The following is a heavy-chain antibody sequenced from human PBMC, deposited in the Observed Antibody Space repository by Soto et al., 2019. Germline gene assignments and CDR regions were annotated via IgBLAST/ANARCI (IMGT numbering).Heavy chain of an antibody. V-gene: IGHV3-30*18. CDR3: ANGAYYDFWSGPTEDY. CDR1: GVTFSTCV. Sequence: PWGCMRLSCAASGVTFSTCVVHWVRKDPGKGLEWVAVLGYDGSNKFYADSVKGRFTISRDNSKNTLYLQMNSLRAEDTAVYYCANGAYYDFWSGPTEDYWGQGTLVTVAS. CDR2: LGYDGSNK. D-gene: IGHD3-3*01. J-gene: IGHJ4*02.